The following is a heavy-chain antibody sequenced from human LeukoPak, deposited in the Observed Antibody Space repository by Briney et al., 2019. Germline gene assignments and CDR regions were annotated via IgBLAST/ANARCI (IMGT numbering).Heavy chain of an antibody. CDR2: IIPIFGTA. V-gene: IGHV1-69*06. Sequence: SVKVSCKASGGTFSSYAISWVRQAPGQGLEWMGGIIPIFGTANYAQKFQGRVTITADKSTSTAYMEPSSLRSEDTAVYYCARDRWGSSSCLDYWGQGTLVTVSS. D-gene: IGHD6-13*01. J-gene: IGHJ4*02. CDR1: GGTFSSYA. CDR3: ARDRWGSSSCLDY.